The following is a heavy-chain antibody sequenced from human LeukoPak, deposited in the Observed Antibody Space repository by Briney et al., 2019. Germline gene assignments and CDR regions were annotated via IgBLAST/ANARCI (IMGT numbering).Heavy chain of an antibody. CDR1: GGTFSSYA. Sequence: ASVTVSCKASGGTFSSYAISWVRQAPGQGLEWMGGIIPIFGTANYAQKFQGRVTITTDESTSTAYMELSSVTAADTAVYYCARVWNLYSNWSGHFDYWGQGTLVTVSS. V-gene: IGHV1-69*05. CDR3: ARVWNLYSNWSGHFDY. CDR2: IIPIFGTA. D-gene: IGHD4-11*01. J-gene: IGHJ4*02.